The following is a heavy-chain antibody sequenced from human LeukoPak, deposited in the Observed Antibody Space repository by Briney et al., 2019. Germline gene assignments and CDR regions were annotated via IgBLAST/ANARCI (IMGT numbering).Heavy chain of an antibody. Sequence: RGESLKISCKCFGYTFTRYWIGWVRQMPGKGLEWMGIIYPGDSETRYSPSFQGQVTISVDKSISTAYLQWSSLKASETAMYYCARLVSSTMIEIVGAWFDPWGQGTLVTVSS. CDR3: ARLVSSTMIEIVGAWFDP. J-gene: IGHJ5*02. CDR2: IYPGDSET. D-gene: IGHD3-22*01. V-gene: IGHV5-51*01. CDR1: GYTFTRYW.